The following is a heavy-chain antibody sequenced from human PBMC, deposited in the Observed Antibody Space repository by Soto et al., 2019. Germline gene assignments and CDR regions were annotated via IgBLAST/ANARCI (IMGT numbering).Heavy chain of an antibody. V-gene: IGHV1-8*01. CDR1: GYTFTSYD. CDR3: ARTYYDYVWGSRDYYYGMDV. Sequence: QVQLVQSGAEVKKPGASVKVSCKASGYTFTSYDINWVRQATGQGLEWMGWMNPNSGNTGYAQKFQGRVTMTRNTSISTAYMGLSSLRSEDSAVYYCARTYYDYVWGSRDYYYGMDVWGQGTTVTVSS. CDR2: MNPNSGNT. D-gene: IGHD3-16*01. J-gene: IGHJ6*02.